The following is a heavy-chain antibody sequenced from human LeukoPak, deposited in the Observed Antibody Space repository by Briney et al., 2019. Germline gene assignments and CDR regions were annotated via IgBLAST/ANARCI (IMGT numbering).Heavy chain of an antibody. Sequence: GGSLRLSCAASGFTFSNYAMHWVRQAPGKGLEWVAIISYDGSSKYYADSVKGRFTISRDNSKNTLYLQMNSLRAEDTAVYYCGRDLPTVTSIDYWGQGTLVTVSS. J-gene: IGHJ4*02. D-gene: IGHD4-17*01. CDR1: GFTFSNYA. CDR3: GRDLPTVTSIDY. CDR2: ISYDGSSK. V-gene: IGHV3-30*03.